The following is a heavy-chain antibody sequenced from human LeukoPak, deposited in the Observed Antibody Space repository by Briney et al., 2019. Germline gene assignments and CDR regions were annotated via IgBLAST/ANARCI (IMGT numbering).Heavy chain of an antibody. D-gene: IGHD3-22*01. CDR2: ISGGGDST. V-gene: IGHV3-43*02. Sequence: GGSLRLSCAASGFTLDDYAMHWVRQAPGKGLEWVALISGGGDSTYYADSVKGRFTISRDNSKNSLYLQMNSLTTEDTALYYCTKSTMTLRFDYWGQGTPVTVSS. J-gene: IGHJ4*02. CDR1: GFTLDDYA. CDR3: TKSTMTLRFDY.